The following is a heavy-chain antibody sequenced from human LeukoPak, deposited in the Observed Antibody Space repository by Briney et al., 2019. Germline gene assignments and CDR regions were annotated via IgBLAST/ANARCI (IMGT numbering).Heavy chain of an antibody. CDR1: GGTFSSYA. J-gene: IGHJ6*03. V-gene: IGHV1-69*05. CDR3: ARSFSSGYYYYYYYMDV. Sequence: ASVKVSCKASGGTFSSYAISWVRQAPGQGLEWMGRIIPIFGTANYAQKFQGRVTITTDESTSTAYMELSSLRSEDTAVYYCARSFSSGYYYYYYYMDVWGKGTTVTVSS. CDR2: IIPIFGTA. D-gene: IGHD5-18*01.